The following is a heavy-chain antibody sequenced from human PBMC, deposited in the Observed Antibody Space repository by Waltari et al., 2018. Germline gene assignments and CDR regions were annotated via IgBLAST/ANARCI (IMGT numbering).Heavy chain of an antibody. CDR2: MYYSGST. CDR3: VRHARTTSGGKHFDH. CDR1: GDSISSSSYY. D-gene: IGHD2-15*01. Sequence: QLQLQESGPGLVKASETLSLTCTVSGDSISSSSYYWGCVRPPPGKGLEWIGNMYYSGSTYYNPSLKSRVTISGDTSKSQFSLKLSSVTAADTSMYYCVRHARTTSGGKHFDHWGQGMLVTVSP. J-gene: IGHJ4*02. V-gene: IGHV4-39*01.